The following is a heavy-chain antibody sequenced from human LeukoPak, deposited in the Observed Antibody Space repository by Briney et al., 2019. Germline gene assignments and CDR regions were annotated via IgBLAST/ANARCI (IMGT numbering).Heavy chain of an antibody. Sequence: SETLSLTCTVSGGSISSYYRSWIRQPPGKGLEWIGYIYDSGNTNYNPSLKSRVTISVDTSKNQFSLKLSSVTAADTAVYYCACLTTADAFDIWGQGTMVTVSS. CDR2: IYDSGNT. CDR1: GGSISSYY. J-gene: IGHJ3*02. V-gene: IGHV4-59*01. D-gene: IGHD3-22*01. CDR3: ACLTTADAFDI.